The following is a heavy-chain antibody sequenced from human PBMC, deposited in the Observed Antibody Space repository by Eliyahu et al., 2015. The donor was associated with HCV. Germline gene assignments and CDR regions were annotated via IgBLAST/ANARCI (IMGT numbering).Heavy chain of an antibody. Sequence: QLHLQESGPGLVKPSETLSLTCTVSGGSIXSSLYYWGWIRQPPGKGLEWIGSIYSSGSTYHSPSLKSRITISVDTSKNQFSLRLTSVTASDTALYYCRVYAPSQGAPQRYYFDLWGRGTLVTVSS. CDR2: IYSSGST. CDR3: RVYAPSQGAPQRYYFDL. D-gene: IGHD2/OR15-2a*01. V-gene: IGHV4-39*01. J-gene: IGHJ2*01. CDR1: GGSIXSSLYY.